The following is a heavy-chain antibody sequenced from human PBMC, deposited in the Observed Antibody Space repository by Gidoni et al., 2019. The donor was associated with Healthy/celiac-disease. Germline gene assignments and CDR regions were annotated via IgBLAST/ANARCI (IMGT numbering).Heavy chain of an antibody. Sequence: ISGKGLEWMGRIDPSDSYTNYSPSFQGHVTISADKSISTDYLQWSSLKASDTAMYYCARRWEYNWNYFDYGGKGTLVTVSS. D-gene: IGHD1-20*01. J-gene: IGHJ4*02. CDR3: ARRWEYNWNYFDY. CDR2: IDPSDSYT. V-gene: IGHV5-10-1*01.